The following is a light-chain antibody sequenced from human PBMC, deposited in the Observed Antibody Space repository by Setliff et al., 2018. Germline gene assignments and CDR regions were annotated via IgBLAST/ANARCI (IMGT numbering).Light chain of an antibody. V-gene: IGLV2-14*03. CDR3: SSYTTSGTYV. CDR2: DVT. Sequence: HSALAQPASVSGSPGQWITISCSGTSSDVGGYNYVSWYQQHPGKAPKLMIYDVTNRPSGISNRFSGSKSGNTASLTISGLQAEDDADYYCSSYTTSGTYVFGTGTKVTV. J-gene: IGLJ1*01. CDR1: SSDVGGYNY.